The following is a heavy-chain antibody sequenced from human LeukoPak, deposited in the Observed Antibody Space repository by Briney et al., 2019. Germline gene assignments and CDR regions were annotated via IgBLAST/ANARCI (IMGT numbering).Heavy chain of an antibody. CDR1: GGSISSSDW. D-gene: IGHD3-22*01. J-gene: IGHJ3*02. Sequence: SETLSLTCAVSGGSISSSDWWSWVRQPPGKGLEWIGEIYHSGSTNYNPSLKSRVTISVDTSKNQFSLKLSSVTAADTAVYYCARPHYDSSGYYWDAFDIWGQGTMVTVSS. CDR3: ARPHYDSSGYYWDAFDI. V-gene: IGHV4-4*02. CDR2: IYHSGST.